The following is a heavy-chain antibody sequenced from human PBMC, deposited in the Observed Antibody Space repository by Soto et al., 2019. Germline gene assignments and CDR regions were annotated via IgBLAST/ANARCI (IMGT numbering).Heavy chain of an antibody. V-gene: IGHV1-2*02. CDR1: GYTFTGYY. D-gene: IGHD3-22*01. CDR3: ARDEYYDSSGYYDY. CDR2: INPNSGGT. J-gene: IGHJ4*02. Sequence: VSVKLYCNASGYTFTGYYMHWVRQAPGQGLEWMGWINPNSGGTNYAQKLQGRVTMTTDTSTSTAYMELRSLRSDDTAVYYCARDEYYDSSGYYDYWGQGTLVTVSS.